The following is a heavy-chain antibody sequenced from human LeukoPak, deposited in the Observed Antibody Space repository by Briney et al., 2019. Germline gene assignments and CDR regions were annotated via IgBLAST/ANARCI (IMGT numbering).Heavy chain of an antibody. D-gene: IGHD1-26*01. V-gene: IGHV3-9*01. CDR3: AKDSSASVGATEILNY. CDR1: GFTFDDYA. CDR2: ISWNSGSI. Sequence: PGGSLRLSCAASGFTFDDYAMHWVRQAPGKGLEWVSGISWNSGSIGYADSVKGRFTISRDNAKNSLYLQMNSLRAEDTALYYCAKDSSASVGATEILNYWGQGTLVTVSS. J-gene: IGHJ4*02.